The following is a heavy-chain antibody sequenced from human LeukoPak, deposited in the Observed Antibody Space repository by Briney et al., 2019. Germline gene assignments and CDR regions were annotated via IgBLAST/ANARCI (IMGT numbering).Heavy chain of an antibody. J-gene: IGHJ6*02. CDR2: INHSGST. D-gene: IGHD3-10*01. Sequence: SETLSLTCAVYGGSFSGYYWSWIRQPPGKGLEWIGEINHSGSTNYNPSLKSRVTISVDTSKNQFSLKLSSVTAADTAVYYCASYLPPYYYGSGSYYKGYYYGMDVWGQGTTVTVSS. CDR3: ASYLPPYYYGSGSYYKGYYYGMDV. CDR1: GGSFSGYY. V-gene: IGHV4-34*01.